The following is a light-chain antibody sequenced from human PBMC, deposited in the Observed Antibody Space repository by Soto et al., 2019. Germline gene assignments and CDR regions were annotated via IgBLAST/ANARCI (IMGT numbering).Light chain of an antibody. Sequence: EIVMTQSPGTLSVSPGERDTLSCRASENLNTNLSWYQQRPGQAPRLLIYGASTRATGVPARFTGSGSGTDFTLTISSLQFEDFAVYFCQQYKNWPPWTFGQGTKVDI. CDR2: GAS. CDR3: QQYKNWPPWT. V-gene: IGKV3-15*01. CDR1: ENLNTN. J-gene: IGKJ1*01.